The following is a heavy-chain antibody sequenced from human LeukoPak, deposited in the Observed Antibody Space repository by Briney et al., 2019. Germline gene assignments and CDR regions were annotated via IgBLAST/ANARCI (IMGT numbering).Heavy chain of an antibody. CDR2: INPNSGGT. J-gene: IGHJ3*02. Sequence: ASVKVSCKASGYTFTSYYMYWVRQAPGQGLEWMGWINPNSGGTNYAQKFQGRVTMTRDTSISTAYMELSRLRSDDTAVYYCARGGWELQDAFDIWGQGTMVTVSS. CDR1: GYTFTSYY. D-gene: IGHD1-26*01. CDR3: ARGGWELQDAFDI. V-gene: IGHV1-2*02.